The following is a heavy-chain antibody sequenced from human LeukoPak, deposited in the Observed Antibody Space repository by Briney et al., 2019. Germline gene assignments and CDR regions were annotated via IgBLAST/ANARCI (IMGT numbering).Heavy chain of an antibody. CDR3: ARSADYDFWSARYYYFDY. CDR1: GGSISSYY. V-gene: IGHV4-59*01. J-gene: IGHJ4*02. CDR2: IYYSGST. D-gene: IGHD3-3*01. Sequence: KSSETLSLTCTVSGGSISSYYWSWIRQPPGKGLEWIGYIYYSGSTNYNPSLKSRVTISVDTSKNQFSLKLSSVTAAVTAVYYCARSADYDFWSARYYYFDYWGQGTLVTVSS.